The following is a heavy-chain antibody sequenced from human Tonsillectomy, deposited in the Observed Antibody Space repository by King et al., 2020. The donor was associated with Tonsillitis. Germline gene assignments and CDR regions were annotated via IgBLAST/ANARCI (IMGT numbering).Heavy chain of an antibody. J-gene: IGHJ4*02. V-gene: IGHV3-48*02. Sequence: VQLVESGGGLVQPGGSLRLSCAASGFTFSTYSLDWVRQAPGRGLEWVSYISGSSSTIYYAGSVKGRFTISRDNAKNSLYLQMNSLRDEDTAVYYCARRDFEDWGQGTLVTVSS. CDR2: ISGSSSTI. CDR3: ARRDFED. CDR1: GFTFSTYS.